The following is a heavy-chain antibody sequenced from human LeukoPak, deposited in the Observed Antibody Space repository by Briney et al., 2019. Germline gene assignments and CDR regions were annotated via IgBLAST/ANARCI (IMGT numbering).Heavy chain of an antibody. CDR1: GGTFSSYA. V-gene: IGHV1-69*04. J-gene: IGHJ4*02. CDR3: ARGGWLQFPFDY. D-gene: IGHD5-24*01. CDR2: IIPILGIA. Sequence: SVKVSCKASGGTFSSYAISWVRQAPGQGLEWMGRIIPILGIANYAQKFQGRITITADKSTGTAYMELSSLRSEDTAVYYCARGGWLQFPFDYWGQGTLVTVSS.